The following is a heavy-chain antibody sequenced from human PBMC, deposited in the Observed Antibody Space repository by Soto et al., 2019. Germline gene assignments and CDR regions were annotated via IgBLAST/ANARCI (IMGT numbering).Heavy chain of an antibody. J-gene: IGHJ4*02. CDR2: INNDGSST. Sequence: EVQLVESGGGLVQPGGSLRLSCAASGFTFSNYWMHWVRQAPGKGLVWVSRINNDGSSTSYADSGKGRFTISRDNAKNTLYLQMNSLRAEDTAVYYCARDGGWIDYWGQGTLVTVSS. V-gene: IGHV3-74*01. CDR3: ARDGGWIDY. CDR1: GFTFSNYW. D-gene: IGHD6-19*01.